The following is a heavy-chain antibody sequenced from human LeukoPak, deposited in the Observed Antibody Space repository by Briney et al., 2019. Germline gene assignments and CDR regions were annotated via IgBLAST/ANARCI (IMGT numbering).Heavy chain of an antibody. CDR1: GFVVTANY. V-gene: IGHV3-53*01. CDR3: ALLSGGTFDF. J-gene: IGHJ5*01. D-gene: IGHD3-16*01. CDR2: ISNGGDP. Sequence: GVSLRLSCAASGFVVTANYLAWARQAPGTGLEWVSTISNGGDPFYGDSVKGRSTISRDESTNTFSLQLDSLRVEDMGVYYCALLSGGTFDFWGQGTQVTVAS.